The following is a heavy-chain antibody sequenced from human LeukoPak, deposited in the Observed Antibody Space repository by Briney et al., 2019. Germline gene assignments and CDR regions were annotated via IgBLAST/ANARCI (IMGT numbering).Heavy chain of an antibody. V-gene: IGHV3-23*01. Sequence: GGSLRLSCAASGFTFSTYAMSWVRQAPEKGLEWVSAISGRGGSTHYADSVKGRFTISRDNSKDTLFLQMNSLRAEDTAVYYCAKVQYYYGSGSYYNSYYFDYWGQGILVTVSS. CDR2: ISGRGGST. J-gene: IGHJ4*02. CDR3: AKVQYYYGSGSYYNSYYFDY. CDR1: GFTFSTYA. D-gene: IGHD3-10*01.